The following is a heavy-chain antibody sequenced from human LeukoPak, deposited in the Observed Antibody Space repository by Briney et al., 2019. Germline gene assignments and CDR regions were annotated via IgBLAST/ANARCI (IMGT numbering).Heavy chain of an antibody. D-gene: IGHD2-15*01. Sequence: GASVKVSCKASGYNFINYGISWVRQAPGQGLEWMGWISAYNGNTDYAQKFQGRVSMTTDTSATTAYMELRSLRSDDTAVYFCAVSHCSGSSCYSGGYYFDDWGQGTLVTVSS. CDR2: ISAYNGNT. CDR1: GYNFINYG. J-gene: IGHJ4*02. CDR3: AVSHCSGSSCYSGGYYFDD. V-gene: IGHV1-18*01.